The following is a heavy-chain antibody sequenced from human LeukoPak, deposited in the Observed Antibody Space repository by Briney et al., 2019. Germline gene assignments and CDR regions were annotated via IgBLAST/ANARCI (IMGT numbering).Heavy chain of an antibody. V-gene: IGHV3-21*01. D-gene: IGHD1-20*01. CDR3: VRNWNDVFDH. Sequence: GGSLRLSCAPSGLTFSSYSMNWVRQAPGKGLEWVSSISSSSSYIYYADSVKGRFTISRDKAKNSLYLQMNSLRAEDTAVYYCVRNWNDVFDHWGQGTLVTVSS. J-gene: IGHJ4*02. CDR2: ISSSSSYI. CDR1: GLTFSSYS.